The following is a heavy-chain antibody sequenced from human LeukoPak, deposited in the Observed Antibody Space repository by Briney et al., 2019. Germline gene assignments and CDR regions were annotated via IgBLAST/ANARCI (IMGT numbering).Heavy chain of an antibody. V-gene: IGHV3-48*04. Sequence: PGGSLRLSCAASGFTFSSYSINWVRQAPGKGLEWVSYISSSSSTIYYADSVKGRFTISRDNAKSSLYLQMNSLRAEDTAVYYCARTEYYYDSSGYSGYFDYWGQGTLVTVSS. CDR1: GFTFSSYS. CDR2: ISSSSSTI. CDR3: ARTEYYYDSSGYSGYFDY. J-gene: IGHJ4*02. D-gene: IGHD3-22*01.